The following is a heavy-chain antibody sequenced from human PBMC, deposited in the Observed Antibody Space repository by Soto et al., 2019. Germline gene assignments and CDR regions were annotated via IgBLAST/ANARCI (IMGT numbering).Heavy chain of an antibody. CDR1: GGSISSSSYY. V-gene: IGHV4-39*01. D-gene: IGHD3-9*01. CDR2: IYYSGST. J-gene: IGHJ4*02. Sequence: SETLSLTCTVSGGSISSSSYYWGWIRQPPGKGLEWIGSIYYSGSTYYNPSLKSRVTISVDTSKNQFSLKLSSVTAADTAVYYCARKGPDILTGYYFEYWGQGTLVTVSS. CDR3: ARKGPDILTGYYFEY.